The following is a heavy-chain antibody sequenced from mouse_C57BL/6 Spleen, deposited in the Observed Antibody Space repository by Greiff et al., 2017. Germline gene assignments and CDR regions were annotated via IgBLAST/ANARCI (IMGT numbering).Heavy chain of an antibody. J-gene: IGHJ2*01. Sequence: DVKLVESEGGLVQPGSSMKLSCTASGFTFSDYYMAWVRQVPEKGLEWVANINYDGSSTYYLDSLKSRFIISRDNAKNILYLQMSSLKSEDTATYYCARDANYYGRGFDYWGQGTTLTVSS. CDR2: INYDGSST. D-gene: IGHD1-1*01. CDR3: ARDANYYGRGFDY. V-gene: IGHV5-16*01. CDR1: GFTFSDYY.